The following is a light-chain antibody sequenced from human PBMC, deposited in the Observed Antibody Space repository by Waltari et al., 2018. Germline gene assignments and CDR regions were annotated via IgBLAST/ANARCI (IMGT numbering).Light chain of an antibody. Sequence: QTVVTQEPSLSVSPGGTVTLPCALSSGSVSTTSYATWYQQTPGQPPRTLVYKGNARSSGVPDRFSGSILGNTAALTITGAQADDESDYYCALYMGSGIWVFGGGTKLTVL. CDR2: KGN. CDR3: ALYMGSGIWV. J-gene: IGLJ3*02. V-gene: IGLV8-61*01. CDR1: SGSVSTTSY.